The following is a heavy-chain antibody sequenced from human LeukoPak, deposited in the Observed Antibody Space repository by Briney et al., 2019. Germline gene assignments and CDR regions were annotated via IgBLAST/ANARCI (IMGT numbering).Heavy chain of an antibody. CDR1: GDSVSSNSAA. CDR2: TYYKSKWFN. Sequence: HSQTLSPTCAISGDSVSSNSAAWNWIRQSPSRGLEWLGRTYYKSKWFNDYAISVRSRITINPDTSKNQFSLQLNSVTPEDTAVYYCARGADGYNNYYFDYWGQGTLVTVSS. CDR3: ARGADGYNNYYFDY. V-gene: IGHV6-1*01. J-gene: IGHJ4*02. D-gene: IGHD3-10*01.